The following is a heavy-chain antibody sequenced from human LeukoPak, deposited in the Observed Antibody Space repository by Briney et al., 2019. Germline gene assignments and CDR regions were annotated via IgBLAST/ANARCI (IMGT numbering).Heavy chain of an antibody. CDR1: GVSISGHY. Sequence: SETLSLTCTVSGVSISGHYWSWIRQPPGKGLEWLGFVSYSGNTNYNPSLNGRVTISLDTSKSQFSLSLNSVTAADTAVYFCARGGASSRYFGYWGQGTLVTVSS. D-gene: IGHD1-26*01. J-gene: IGHJ4*02. V-gene: IGHV4-59*11. CDR3: ARGGASSRYFGY. CDR2: VSYSGNT.